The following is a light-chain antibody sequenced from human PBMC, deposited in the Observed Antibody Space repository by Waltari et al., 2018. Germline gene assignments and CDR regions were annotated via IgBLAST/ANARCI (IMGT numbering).Light chain of an antibody. CDR1: SSDVGGYNY. Sequence: QSALTQPASVSGSPGQSITISCTGPSSDVGGYNYVSWYQQYPGKAPKLMIYDVSKRPSGVSNRFSGSKSGNTASLTISGLQAEDEADYYCCSYAGSRIHVLFGGGTKLTVL. J-gene: IGLJ2*01. CDR2: DVS. V-gene: IGLV2-23*02. CDR3: CSYAGSRIHVL.